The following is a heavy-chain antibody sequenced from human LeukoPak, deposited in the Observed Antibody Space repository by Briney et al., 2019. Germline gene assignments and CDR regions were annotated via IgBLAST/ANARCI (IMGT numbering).Heavy chain of an antibody. CDR3: AKNRVRGLYYYYGMDV. V-gene: IGHV3-23*01. J-gene: IGHJ6*02. Sequence: GGSLRLSCAASGFTFSSYAMSWVRQAPGKGLEWVSAICGSGGSTYYADSVKGRFTISRDNSKNTLYLQMNSLRAEDTAVYYCAKNRVRGLYYYYGMDVWGQGTTVTVSS. CDR1: GFTFSSYA. CDR2: ICGSGGST. D-gene: IGHD3-10*01.